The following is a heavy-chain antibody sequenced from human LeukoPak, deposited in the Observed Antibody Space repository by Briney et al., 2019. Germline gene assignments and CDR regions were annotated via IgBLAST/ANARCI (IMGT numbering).Heavy chain of an antibody. V-gene: IGHV5-51*01. CDR2: VHPSDSDT. J-gene: IGHJ3*02. CDR3: AKSQNTGKGNDAFDI. D-gene: IGHD2-8*02. CDR1: GYTFITYW. Sequence: GESLKVSCKGCGYTFITYWIAWVRQMPGKDPEGMGVVHPSDSDTRYSPSFQGQVTISVDKYISTAYLQWTSLRASDTAMYYCAKSQNTGKGNDAFDIWGQGTLVTVSS.